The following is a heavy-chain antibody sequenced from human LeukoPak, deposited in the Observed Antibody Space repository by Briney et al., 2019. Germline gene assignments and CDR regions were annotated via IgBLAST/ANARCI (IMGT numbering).Heavy chain of an antibody. CDR2: IYYSGST. D-gene: IGHD4-17*01. J-gene: IGHJ3*02. CDR1: GGAISSGDYY. Sequence: SETLSLTCTVSGGAISSGDYYWRWSCQPPGKGLEWIGYIYYSGSTYYNPSLKSRPTMSVDTSNNQFSLKRSSVTAADTAVYYCARALSSGIDGDDDVFDIWGQGTMVTVSS. CDR3: ARALSSGIDGDDDVFDI. V-gene: IGHV4-30-4*08.